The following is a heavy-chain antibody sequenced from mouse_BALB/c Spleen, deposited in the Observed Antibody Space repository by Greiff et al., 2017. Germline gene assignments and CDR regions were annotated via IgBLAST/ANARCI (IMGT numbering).Heavy chain of an antibody. D-gene: IGHD2-1*01. Sequence: QVQLKQSGAELAKPGASVKMSCKASGYTFTSYWMHWVKQRPGQGLEWIGYINPSTGYTEYNQKFKDKATLTADKSSSTAYMQLSSLTSEDSAVYYCARFYGNTHYYAMDYWGQGTTLTVSS. CDR3: ARFYGNTHYYAMDY. V-gene: IGHV1-7*01. J-gene: IGHJ2*01. CDR1: GYTFTSYW. CDR2: INPSTGYT.